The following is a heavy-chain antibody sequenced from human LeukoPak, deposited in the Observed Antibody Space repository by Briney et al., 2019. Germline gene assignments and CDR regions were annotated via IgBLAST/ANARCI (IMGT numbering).Heavy chain of an antibody. D-gene: IGHD6-19*01. CDR3: PRVRGGGWAAFDL. CDR2: INPSGGST. Sequence: ASVKVSCKASGYTFTSYDMHWVRQAPGQGLEWKGIINPSGGSTSYAKKFQGRLTINTNSSTSTAYMELRSLLTEDTATYYCPRVRGGGWAAFDLWGQGTVVTVFS. CDR1: GYTFTSYD. J-gene: IGHJ3*01. V-gene: IGHV1-46*01.